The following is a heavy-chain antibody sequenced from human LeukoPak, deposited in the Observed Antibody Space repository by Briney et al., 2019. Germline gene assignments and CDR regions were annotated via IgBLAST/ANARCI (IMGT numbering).Heavy chain of an antibody. V-gene: IGHV3-21*01. CDR1: GFTFSSYS. CDR3: ARDLSAIAAAGTTEYFQH. Sequence: PGGSLRLSCAASGFTFSSYSMNWVRQAPGKGLEWVSSISSSSSYIYYADSVKGRFTFSRDNAKNSLYLQMNSLRAEDTAVYYCARDLSAIAAAGTTEYFQHWGQGTLVTVSS. D-gene: IGHD6-13*01. J-gene: IGHJ1*01. CDR2: ISSSSSYI.